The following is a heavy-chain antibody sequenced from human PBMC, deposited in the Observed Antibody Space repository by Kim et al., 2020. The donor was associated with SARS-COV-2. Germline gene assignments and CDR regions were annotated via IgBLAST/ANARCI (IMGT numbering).Heavy chain of an antibody. J-gene: IGHJ4*02. CDR2: ISYDGSNK. CDR3: ARNLHIVVVTAIGDY. Sequence: GGSLRLSCAASGFTLSSYAMHWVRQAPGKGLEWVAVISYDGSNKYYADSVKGRFTISRDNSKNTLYLQMNSLRAEDTAVYYCARNLHIVVVTAIGDYWGQRTLVTVSS. D-gene: IGHD2-21*02. CDR1: GFTLSSYA. V-gene: IGHV3-30*04.